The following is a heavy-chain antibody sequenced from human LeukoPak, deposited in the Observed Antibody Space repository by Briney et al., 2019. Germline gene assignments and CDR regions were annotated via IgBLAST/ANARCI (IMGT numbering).Heavy chain of an antibody. CDR1: GYTFTGYY. D-gene: IGHD5-18*01. V-gene: IGHV1-2*02. J-gene: IGHJ4*02. Sequence: ASVKVSCKASGYTFTGYYMHWVRHAPGQGLEWMGWINPNSGGTNYAQKFQGRVTMTRDTSISTAYMELSRLRSDDTAVYYCARDLSHRPDTAMVDFDYWGQGTLVTVSS. CDR2: INPNSGGT. CDR3: ARDLSHRPDTAMVDFDY.